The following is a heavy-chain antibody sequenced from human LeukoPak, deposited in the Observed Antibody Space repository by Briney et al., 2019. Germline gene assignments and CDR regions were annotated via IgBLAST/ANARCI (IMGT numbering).Heavy chain of an antibody. V-gene: IGHV3-23*01. CDR1: GFTFSSYA. D-gene: IGHD6-13*01. Sequence: GGSLRLSCAASGFTFSSYAMSWVRQAPGKGLEWVSAISGSGGRGTTYYADAAKGRLTISRDNPKNRMYPQMNSLSVEDTAVYYCAKDIAASGLPRIFDFWGQGTPVTVSS. CDR2: ISGSGGRGTT. J-gene: IGHJ4*02. CDR3: AKDIAASGLPRIFDF.